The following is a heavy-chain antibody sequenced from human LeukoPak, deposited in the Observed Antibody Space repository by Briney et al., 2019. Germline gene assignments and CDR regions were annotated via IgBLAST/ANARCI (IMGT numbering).Heavy chain of an antibody. Sequence: PSETLSLTCAVYGGSFSGYYWSWIRQPPGKGLEWIGEINHSGSTNYNPSLKSLVTISVDTSKNQFSLKLSSVTAADTAVYYCASGIAAVGGAFDIWGQGTMVTVSS. CDR1: GGSFSGYY. J-gene: IGHJ3*02. CDR3: ASGIAAVGGAFDI. CDR2: INHSGST. D-gene: IGHD6-13*01. V-gene: IGHV4-34*01.